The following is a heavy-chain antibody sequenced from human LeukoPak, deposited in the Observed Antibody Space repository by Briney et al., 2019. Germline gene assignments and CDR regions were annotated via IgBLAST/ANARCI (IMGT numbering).Heavy chain of an antibody. CDR1: GFTFSSYA. V-gene: IGHV3-30*04. CDR2: ISYDGSNK. CDR3: AKEASGYYDSSGSFDY. D-gene: IGHD3-22*01. Sequence: GGSLRLSCAASGFTFSSYAMHWVRQAPGKGLEWVAVISYDGSNKYYADSVKGRFTISRDNSKNTLYLQMNSLRAEDTAVYYCAKEASGYYDSSGSFDYWGQGTLVTVSS. J-gene: IGHJ4*02.